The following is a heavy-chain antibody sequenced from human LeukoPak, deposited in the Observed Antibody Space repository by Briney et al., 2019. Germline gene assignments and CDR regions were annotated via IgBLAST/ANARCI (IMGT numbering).Heavy chain of an antibody. CDR2: IDHRGNT. D-gene: IGHD4-17*01. CDR1: GDSISGTNW. Sequence: SETLSLTYAVSGDSISGTNWWNWVRQPPGKGLEWIGEIDHRGNTSYNPSLKSRVSISADKSKNQFSLKLTSVTAADTAVYYCARGYGPGYWGQGILVTVSA. J-gene: IGHJ4*02. CDR3: ARGYGPGY. V-gene: IGHV4-4*02.